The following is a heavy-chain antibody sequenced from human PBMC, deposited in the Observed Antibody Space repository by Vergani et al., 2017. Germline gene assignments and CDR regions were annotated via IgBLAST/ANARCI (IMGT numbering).Heavy chain of an antibody. CDR2: IDHTGRP. V-gene: IGHV4-34*01. CDR1: GGSFTSYH. Sequence: QVQLQQWGGGLLKPSETLSLTCVVNGGSFTSYHWTWIRQSPGEGLEWVGEIDHTGRPDYNPALKSRLTMSVDKSRNQFSLTLNSVTATDTAIYFCARVNTETNGHLYYYYYMDVLGQGTAVTVS. CDR3: ARVNTETNGHLYYYYYMDV. D-gene: IGHD4-11*01. J-gene: IGHJ6*03.